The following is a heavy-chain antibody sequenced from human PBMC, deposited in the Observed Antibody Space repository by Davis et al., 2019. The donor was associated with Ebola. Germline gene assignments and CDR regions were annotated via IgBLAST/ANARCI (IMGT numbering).Heavy chain of an antibody. V-gene: IGHV3-53*01. CDR3: ARDLYGYSSGWYSRYFDY. CDR2: IYSGGST. J-gene: IGHJ4*02. CDR1: GFTVSSNY. D-gene: IGHD6-19*01. Sequence: GESLKISCAASGFTVSSNYMSWVRQAPGKGLEWVSVIYSGGSTYYADSVKGRFTISRDNSKNTLYLQMNSLRAEDTAVYYCARDLYGYSSGWYSRYFDYWGQGTLVTVSS.